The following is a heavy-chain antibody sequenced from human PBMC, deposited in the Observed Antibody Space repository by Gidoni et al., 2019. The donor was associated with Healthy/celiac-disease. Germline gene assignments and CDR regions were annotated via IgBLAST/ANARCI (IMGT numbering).Heavy chain of an antibody. CDR2: IYPGDSDT. Sequence: EVQLVQSGAEAKKWGESLKISCKGSGSSFTSYWIGWVRQMPGKGREWMGIIYPGDSDTRYSPSFQGQVTISADKSISTAYLQWSSLKASDTAMYYCARQGCSGGSCYSAVGYFDLWGRGTLVTVSS. J-gene: IGHJ2*01. D-gene: IGHD2-15*01. V-gene: IGHV5-51*01. CDR3: ARQGCSGGSCYSAVGYFDL. CDR1: GSSFTSYW.